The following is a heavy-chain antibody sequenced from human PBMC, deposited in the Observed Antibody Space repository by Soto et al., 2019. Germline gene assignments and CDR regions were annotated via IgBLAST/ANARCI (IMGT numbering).Heavy chain of an antibody. CDR1: GGNISSYY. CDR3: ARSDGRY. CDR2: IYYSGST. V-gene: IGHV4-59*01. J-gene: IGHJ4*02. Sequence: PSVTMCLTSIVAGGNISSYYWSWIRQTPGKGLEWIGYIYYSGSTNYNPSLKSRVTISVDTSKNQFSLKLSSVTAADTAVYYCARSDGRYWGQGTLVTVSS.